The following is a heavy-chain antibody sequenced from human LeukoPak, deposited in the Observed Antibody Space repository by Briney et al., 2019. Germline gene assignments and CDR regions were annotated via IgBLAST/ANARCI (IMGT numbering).Heavy chain of an antibody. CDR2: IKQDRSEK. J-gene: IGHJ6*03. V-gene: IGHV3-7*01. Sequence: GGSLRLSCAASGFTFTNYWMSWVRQAPGKGLELVANIKQDRSEKYYVDSVKGRFTISRDNAKNSLYLQMNSLRAEDTAVYYCTTELLSDTAMVISAYYYYYMDVWGKGTTVTVSS. D-gene: IGHD5-18*01. CDR1: GFTFTNYW. CDR3: TTELLSDTAMVISAYYYYYMDV.